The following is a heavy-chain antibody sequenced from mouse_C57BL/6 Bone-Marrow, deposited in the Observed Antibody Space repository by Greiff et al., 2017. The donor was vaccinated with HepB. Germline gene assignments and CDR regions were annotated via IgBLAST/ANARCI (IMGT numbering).Heavy chain of an antibody. Sequence: VQLQQSGPELVKPGASVKISCKASGYAFSSSWMNWVKQRPGKGLEWIGRIYPGDGDTNYNGKFKGKATLTADKSSSTAYMQLSSLTSEDSAVYFCAREKDYGSSYLYYFDYWGQGTTLTVSS. V-gene: IGHV1-82*01. CDR3: AREKDYGSSYLYYFDY. CDR2: IYPGDGDT. CDR1: GYAFSSSW. J-gene: IGHJ2*01. D-gene: IGHD1-1*01.